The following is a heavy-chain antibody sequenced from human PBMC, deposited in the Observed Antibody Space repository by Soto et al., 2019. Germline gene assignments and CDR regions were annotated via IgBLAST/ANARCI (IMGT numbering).Heavy chain of an antibody. CDR2: VYSSGST. CDR3: GRDYCRGASCYATGFDP. CDR1: GGSISGYY. J-gene: IGHJ5*02. V-gene: IGHV4-59*01. Sequence: PSQTLSLTCTVAGGSISGYYWSWIRQPPEKGLEWIGYVYSSGSTNYNPSLKSRFTISVDTSKKQLSLKLSSVTAADTPVYYCGRDYCRGASCYATGFDPWGQGTMVTVSS. D-gene: IGHD2-2*01.